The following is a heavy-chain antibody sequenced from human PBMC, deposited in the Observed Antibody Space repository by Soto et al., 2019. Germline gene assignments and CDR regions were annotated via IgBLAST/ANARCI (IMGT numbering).Heavy chain of an antibody. CDR3: ARTEAVAGPFDY. Sequence: TLSLTCTFSGFSLSTSGMCVSWIRQPPGKALEWLALIDWDDDKYYSTSLKTRLTISKDTSKNQVVLTMTNMDPVDTATYYCARTEAVAGPFDYWGQGTLVTVSS. D-gene: IGHD6-19*01. J-gene: IGHJ4*02. V-gene: IGHV2-70*01. CDR2: IDWDDDK. CDR1: GFSLSTSGMC.